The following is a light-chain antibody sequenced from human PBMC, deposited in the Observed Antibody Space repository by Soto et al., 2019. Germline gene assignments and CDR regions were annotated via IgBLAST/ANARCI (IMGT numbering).Light chain of an antibody. CDR1: QSIRNY. CDR2: AAS. J-gene: IGKJ1*01. CDR3: QQSYDTPPWT. V-gene: IGKV1-39*01. Sequence: DIPLTQFPSSLPASVGDRITITCRASQSIRNYLSWFQQKPGKAPKLLIYAASRLQSGVPLRFSGSGSGTDFSLTISDLQPDDFATYYCQQSYDTPPWTFGQGTRVEVK.